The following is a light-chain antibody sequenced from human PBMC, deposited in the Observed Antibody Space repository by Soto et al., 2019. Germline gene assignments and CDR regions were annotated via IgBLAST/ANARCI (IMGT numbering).Light chain of an antibody. CDR3: QQYGNSAWT. Sequence: EIVLTQSPGTLSLSPGERATLSCRASQNVRSPYLAWYQQKPGQAPRLLIYAASSRAAGIPDRFSGSGSGTDFTLTISRLEPKDFAVYYCQQYGNSAWTFGQGTKVEIK. CDR2: AAS. J-gene: IGKJ1*01. V-gene: IGKV3-20*01. CDR1: QNVRSPY.